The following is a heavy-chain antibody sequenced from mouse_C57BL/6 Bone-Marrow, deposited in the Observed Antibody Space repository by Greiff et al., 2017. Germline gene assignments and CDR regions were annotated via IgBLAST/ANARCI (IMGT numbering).Heavy chain of an antibody. CDR2: ISSGSSTI. CDR3: ERVRPYSVNAMDY. V-gene: IGHV5-17*01. J-gene: IGHJ4*01. D-gene: IGHD2-12*01. CDR1: GFTFSDYG. Sequence: EVKLMESGGGLVKPGGSLKLSCAASGFTFSDYGMHWVRQAPEKGLEWVAYISSGSSTIYYADPVKGRFTISRDNAKNTLFLQMTSLRSEDTAMYYCERVRPYSVNAMDYWGKGNSVTVSS.